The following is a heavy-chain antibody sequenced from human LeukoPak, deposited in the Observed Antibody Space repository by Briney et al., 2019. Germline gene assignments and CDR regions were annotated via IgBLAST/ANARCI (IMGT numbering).Heavy chain of an antibody. Sequence: SETLSLTCAVYGGSFSGYYWSWIRQPPGKGLEWIGEINHSGSTNYNPSLKSRVTISVDTSKNQFSLKLSSVTAADTAVYYCARDHTPEYSRYYYGMDVWGQGTTVTVSS. CDR1: GGSFSGYY. J-gene: IGHJ6*02. V-gene: IGHV4-34*01. D-gene: IGHD5-18*01. CDR3: ARDHTPEYSRYYYGMDV. CDR2: INHSGST.